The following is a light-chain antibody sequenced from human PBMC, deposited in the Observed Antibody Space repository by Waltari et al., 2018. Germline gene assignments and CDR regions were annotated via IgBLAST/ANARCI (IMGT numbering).Light chain of an antibody. CDR1: QSVLYNTDNKNY. CDR2: WAS. V-gene: IGKV4-1*01. J-gene: IGKJ2*01. CDR3: QQYYDIPVT. Sequence: DIVMTQSQDSLPVSVGERATMNCKSSQSVLYNTDNKNYLAWYQQKPGQSPKLLIYWASTRESGVPDRFSGSGSGTDFTLTISGLQADDAAIYFCQQYYDIPVTFGQGTRLEIK.